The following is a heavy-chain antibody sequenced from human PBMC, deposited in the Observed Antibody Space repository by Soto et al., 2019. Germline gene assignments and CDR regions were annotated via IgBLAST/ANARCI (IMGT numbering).Heavy chain of an antibody. CDR3: AKETWSGQVAAPYYYYGMDV. CDR1: GFTFSSYA. D-gene: IGHD2-15*01. Sequence: GGSLRLSCAASGFTFSSYAMSWVRQAPGKGLEWVSAISGSGGSTYYADSVKGRFTISRDNSKNTLYLQMNSLRAEDTAVYYCAKETWSGQVAAPYYYYGMDVWGQGTTVTVSS. V-gene: IGHV3-23*01. J-gene: IGHJ6*02. CDR2: ISGSGGST.